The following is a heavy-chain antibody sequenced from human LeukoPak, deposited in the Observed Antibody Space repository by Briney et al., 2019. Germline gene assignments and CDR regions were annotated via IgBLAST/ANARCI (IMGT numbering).Heavy chain of an antibody. D-gene: IGHD1-20*01. J-gene: IGHJ4*02. CDR2: VSANGFDK. CDR3: ARDVGVTGIPLDY. Sequence: GGSLRLSCAASGFPFTSYAIHWVRQAPGKGLEWVAIVSANGFDKYYGDSVRARFTTSRDNSKNTVYLQMSSLRVEDTALYFCARDVGVTGIPLDYWGPGTLVTVSS. V-gene: IGHV3-30*04. CDR1: GFPFTSYA.